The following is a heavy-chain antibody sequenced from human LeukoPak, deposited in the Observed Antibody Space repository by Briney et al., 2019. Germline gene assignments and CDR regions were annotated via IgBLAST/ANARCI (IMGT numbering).Heavy chain of an antibody. Sequence: GGSLRLSCEASGFIFTDYWMSWVRQAPGKGLEWVANIKEDGSEKYYVDSVKGRFTISRDNAKNSLYLQMNSLRAEDTAVYYCATIPRWGVVTSDYWGQGTLVTVS. CDR3: ATIPRWGVVTSDY. CDR1: GFIFTDYW. D-gene: IGHD4-23*01. V-gene: IGHV3-7*01. CDR2: IKEDGSEK. J-gene: IGHJ4*02.